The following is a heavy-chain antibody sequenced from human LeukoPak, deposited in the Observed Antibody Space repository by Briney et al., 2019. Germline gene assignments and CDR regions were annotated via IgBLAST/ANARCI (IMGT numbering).Heavy chain of an antibody. J-gene: IGHJ4*02. D-gene: IGHD3-10*01. CDR3: ARDAASGNYYIEY. CDR2: ISTSSTYI. CDR1: GFTFSTYA. Sequence: GGSLRLSCAASGFTFSTYAMTWVRQAPGKGLEWVSSISTSSTYIYYADSVKGRFTMSRDNAKNSVYLQMNSLRAEDTAVYYCARDAASGNYYIEYWGQGTLVTVSS. V-gene: IGHV3-21*01.